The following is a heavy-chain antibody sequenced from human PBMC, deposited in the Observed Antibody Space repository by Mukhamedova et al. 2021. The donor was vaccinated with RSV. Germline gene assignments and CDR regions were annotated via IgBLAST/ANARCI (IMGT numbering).Heavy chain of an antibody. CDR3: AKRLEPNTVPGFRRWVDP. Sequence: MYWVRRAPGKGLEWVAVISFDGGLIFYAESVKGRFTISRDNAKFMLYLQMDSLRVEDSAVYYCAKRLEPNTVPGFRRWVDPWGQ. CDR2: ISFDGGLI. D-gene: IGHD6-19*01. V-gene: IGHV3-30*18. J-gene: IGHJ5*02.